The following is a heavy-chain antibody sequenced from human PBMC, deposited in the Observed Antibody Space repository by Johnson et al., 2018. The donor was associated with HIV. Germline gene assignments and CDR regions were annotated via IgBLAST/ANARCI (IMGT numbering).Heavy chain of an antibody. CDR2: ISFDGTNK. V-gene: IGHV3-30*04. CDR3: ASGDEDGF. Sequence: QVQLVESGGGVVQPGRSLRLSCAASGFTFSNYPMHWVRQAPGKGLEWVAVISFDGTNKYYADSVRGRFTISRDNSKKTLYLQMNSLRTEDTAVYYCASGDEDGFWGQGTMVTVSS. CDR1: GFTFSNYP. J-gene: IGHJ3*01.